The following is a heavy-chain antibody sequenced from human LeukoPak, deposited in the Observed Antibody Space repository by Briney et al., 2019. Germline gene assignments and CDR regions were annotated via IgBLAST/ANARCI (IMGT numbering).Heavy chain of an antibody. CDR3: ARDGGSYFLDY. CDR2: INPSGGST. V-gene: IGHV1-46*01. D-gene: IGHD1-26*01. CDR1: GYTFTSYY. J-gene: IGHJ4*02. Sequence: GASVKVSCKASGYTFTSYYMHWVRQAPGQGLEWMGIINPSGGSTSYAQKFQGRVTMTRDTSTSTVYMELRSLRSDDTAVYYCARDGGSYFLDYWGQGTLVTVSS.